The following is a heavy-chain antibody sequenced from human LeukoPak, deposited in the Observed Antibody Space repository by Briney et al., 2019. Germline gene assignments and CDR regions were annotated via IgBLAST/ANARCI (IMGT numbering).Heavy chain of an antibody. CDR2: ISSSSGSI. V-gene: IGHV3-48*01. J-gene: IGHJ4*02. Sequence: GESLRLSCAASGFTFSSSAMNWVRQAPGKGLEWVSYISSSSGSIYYADSGKGRFTISRDNAKNSLYLQMNNLRAEDTAVYYCARSRDKNTYGYAYWGQGTLVTVSS. CDR1: GFTFSSSA. D-gene: IGHD5-18*01. CDR3: ARSRDKNTYGYAY.